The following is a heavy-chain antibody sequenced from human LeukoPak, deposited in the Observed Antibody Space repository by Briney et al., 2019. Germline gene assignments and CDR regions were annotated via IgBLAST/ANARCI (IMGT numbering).Heavy chain of an antibody. CDR1: GFTFSSDS. CDR3: ARVSNYYDSSGPFEAFDI. V-gene: IGHV3-21*01. CDR2: ISSSSSYI. Sequence: PGGSLRLSCAASGFTFSSDSMNWGRQAPGKGLEWVSSISSSSSYIYYADSVKGRFTISRDNAKNSMYLQMNSLRAEDTAVYYCARVSNYYDSSGPFEAFDIWGQGTMVTVSS. J-gene: IGHJ3*02. D-gene: IGHD3-22*01.